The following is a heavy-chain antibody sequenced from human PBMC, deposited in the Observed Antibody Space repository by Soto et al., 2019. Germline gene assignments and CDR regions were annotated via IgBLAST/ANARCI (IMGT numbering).Heavy chain of an antibody. CDR3: ARDASGYSYGYYYYYGMDV. V-gene: IGHV4-59*01. CDR2: IYYSGST. CDR1: GGSISSYY. Sequence: SETLSLTCTVSGGSISSYYWSWIRQPPGKGPQWIGYIYYSGSTNYDPSLKSRGAISVDTSKNQFSLKLSSVTAADTAVYYCARDASGYSYGYYYYYGMDVWGQGTTVTVSS. D-gene: IGHD5-18*01. J-gene: IGHJ6*02.